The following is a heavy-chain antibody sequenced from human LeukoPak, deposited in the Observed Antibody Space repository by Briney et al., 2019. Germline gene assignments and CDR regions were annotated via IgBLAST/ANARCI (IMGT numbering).Heavy chain of an antibody. J-gene: IGHJ4*02. D-gene: IGHD6-13*01. Sequence: ASVKVSCKASGYTFTSYYMHWVRQAPGQGLEWMGWINPNSGGTNYAQKFQGRVTMTRDTSISTAYMELSRPRSDDTAVYYCARARRIAAAGTFDYWGQGTLVTVSS. CDR1: GYTFTSYY. V-gene: IGHV1-2*02. CDR3: ARARRIAAAGTFDY. CDR2: INPNSGGT.